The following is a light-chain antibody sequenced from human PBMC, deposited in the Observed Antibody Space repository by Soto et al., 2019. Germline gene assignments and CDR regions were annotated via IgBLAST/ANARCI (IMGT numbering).Light chain of an antibody. CDR1: SSDVGSYHL. J-gene: IGLJ2*01. CDR3: SSYAGSGTSDVV. Sequence: QSALTQPASVSGSPGQSITISCTGTSSDVGSYHLVSWYQQYPGKAPKLMIYEGTKRPSGVSDRFSGSKSGNTASLTISGLQAEDEADYYCSSYAGSGTSDVVFGGGTQLTVL. V-gene: IGLV2-23*01. CDR2: EGT.